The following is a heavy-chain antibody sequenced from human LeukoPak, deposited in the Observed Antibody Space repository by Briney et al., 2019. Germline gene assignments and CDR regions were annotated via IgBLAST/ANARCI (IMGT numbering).Heavy chain of an antibody. CDR3: ARDYRKIAARREFDY. D-gene: IGHD6-6*01. CDR2: ISSSSSYI. V-gene: IGHV3-21*01. CDR1: GFTFSSYS. J-gene: IGHJ4*02. Sequence: TGGSLRLSCAASGFTFSSYSMNWVRQAPGKGLEWVSSISSSSSYIYYADSVKGRFTNSRDNAKNSLYLQMNSLRAEDTAVYYCARDYRKIAARREFDYWGQGTLVTVSS.